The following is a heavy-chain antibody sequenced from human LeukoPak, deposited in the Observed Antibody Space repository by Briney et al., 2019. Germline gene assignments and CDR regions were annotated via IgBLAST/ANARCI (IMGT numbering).Heavy chain of an antibody. CDR1: RGSPSGAIRRYD. V-gene: IGHV4-4*09. D-gene: IGHD5-12*01. J-gene: IGHJ4*02. CDR2: ISSSGSV. Sequence: SETLSLTCTVSRGSPSGAIRRYDWSWLRQPPGKGLEWIGYISSSGSVNDNPSLMSRVTISVDTSKNQYFLNLSSVSAADTAFYYCSRIPLGYSRAYYFDYWGQGTLVTVSP. CDR3: SRIPLGYSRAYYFDY.